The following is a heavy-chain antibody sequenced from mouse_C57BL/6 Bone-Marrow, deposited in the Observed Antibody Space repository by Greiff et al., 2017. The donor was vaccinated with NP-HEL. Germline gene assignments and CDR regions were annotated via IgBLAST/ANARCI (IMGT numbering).Heavy chain of an antibody. CDR1: GFTFSSYA. V-gene: IGHV5-4*01. CDR2: ISDGGSYT. D-gene: IGHD1-1*01. Sequence: DVMLVESGGGLVKPGGSLKLSCAASGFTFSSYAMSWVRQTPEKRLEWVATISDGGSYTYYPDNVKGRFTISRDNAKNNLYLQMSHLKSEDTAMYYCARDGTIYYGSSYPFDYWGQGTTLTVSS. CDR3: ARDGTIYYGSSYPFDY. J-gene: IGHJ2*01.